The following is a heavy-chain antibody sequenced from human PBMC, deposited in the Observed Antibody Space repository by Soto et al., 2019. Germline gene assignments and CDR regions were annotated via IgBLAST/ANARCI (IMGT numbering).Heavy chain of an antibody. CDR2: IYATGTT. CDR3: AKARAVLRYFDWLSEATTIPGMDV. V-gene: IGHV4-4*07. J-gene: IGHJ6*02. Sequence: PSETLSLTCTVSGASISGFYWSWIRKSAGKGLEWIGRIYATGTTDYNPSLKSRVMMSVDTSKKQFSLKLRSVTAADTAVYYCAKARAVLRYFDWLSEATTIPGMDVWGQGTTVTVSS. D-gene: IGHD3-9*01. CDR1: GASISGFY.